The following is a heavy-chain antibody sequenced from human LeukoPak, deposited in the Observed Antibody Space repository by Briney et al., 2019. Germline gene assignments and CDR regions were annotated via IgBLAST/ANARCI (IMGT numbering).Heavy chain of an antibody. D-gene: IGHD3-10*01. J-gene: IGHJ6*03. CDR2: IRYDGSNK. CDR3: ASAGSDYYYYYMDV. Sequence: GGSLRLSCAASGFTFSSYGMHWVRQAPGKGLEWVAFIRYDGSNKYYADSVKGRFTISRDNSKNTLYLQMNSLRAEDTAVYYCASAGSDYYYYYMDVWGKGTTVTVSS. CDR1: GFTFSSYG. V-gene: IGHV3-30*02.